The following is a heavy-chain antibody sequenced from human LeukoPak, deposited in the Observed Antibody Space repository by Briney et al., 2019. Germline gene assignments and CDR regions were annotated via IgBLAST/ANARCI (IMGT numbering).Heavy chain of an antibody. Sequence: GGSLRLSCAASGFTFSSYSMNWVRQAPGKGLEWVSSISSSSSYIYYADSVKGRFTISRDTSKNTLHLQMNSLRAEDTAVYYCARESYYYGSGPTPPNYYYYGMDVWGQGTTVTASS. CDR3: ARESYYYGSGPTPPNYYYYGMDV. CDR1: GFTFSSYS. J-gene: IGHJ6*02. D-gene: IGHD3-10*01. V-gene: IGHV3-21*01. CDR2: ISSSSSYI.